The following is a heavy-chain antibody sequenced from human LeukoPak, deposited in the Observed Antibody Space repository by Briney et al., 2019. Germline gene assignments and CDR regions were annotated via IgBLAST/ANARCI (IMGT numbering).Heavy chain of an antibody. V-gene: IGHV1-18*01. D-gene: IGHD3-9*01. CDR2: ISAYNGNT. Sequence: ASVKVSCKASGYTFTSYGISWVRQAPGQGLEWMGWISAYNGNTNYAQKLQGRVTMTTDTSTSTAYMELRGLRSDDTAVYYCARDLDILTGYLFSDCYYMDVWGKGTTVTVSS. CDR1: GYTFTSYG. CDR3: ARDLDILTGYLFSDCYYMDV. J-gene: IGHJ6*03.